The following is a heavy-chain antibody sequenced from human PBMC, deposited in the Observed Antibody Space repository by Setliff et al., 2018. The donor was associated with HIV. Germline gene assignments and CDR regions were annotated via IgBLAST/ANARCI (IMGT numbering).Heavy chain of an antibody. CDR1: GGSISGHY. J-gene: IGHJ5*02. D-gene: IGHD3-10*01. Sequence: LSLTCTVSGGSISGHYWSWIRQPPGRGLEWIGYIYSSGSTNFNPPLQSRVTISVDTSKNQFSLKLSSVTAADTAVYYCARHSGVASPNWFDPWGQGTRVTVSS. CDR3: ARHSGVASPNWFDP. CDR2: IYSSGST. V-gene: IGHV4-4*09.